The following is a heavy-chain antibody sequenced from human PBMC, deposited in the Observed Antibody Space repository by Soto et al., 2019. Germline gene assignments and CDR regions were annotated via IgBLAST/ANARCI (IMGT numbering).Heavy chain of an antibody. CDR2: IWYDGSNK. CDR1: GFTFSSYG. J-gene: IGHJ4*02. Sequence: QVQLVESGGGVVQPGRSLRLSCAASGFTFSSYGMHWVRQAPGKGLEWVAVIWYDGSNKYYADSVKGRFTIARDNSKNTLYLQMNSLRAEDTAVYYCASDFGEVPVVTSFDYWGQGTLVPVSS. V-gene: IGHV3-33*01. CDR3: ASDFGEVPVVTSFDY. D-gene: IGHD2-8*02.